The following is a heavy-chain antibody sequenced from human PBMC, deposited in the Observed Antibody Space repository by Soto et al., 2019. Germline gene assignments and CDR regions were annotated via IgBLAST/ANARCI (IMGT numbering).Heavy chain of an antibody. CDR3: ARLGGYYQAFDS. J-gene: IGHJ4*02. CDR2: IYYSGST. V-gene: IGHV4-59*08. CDR1: GGSISSYY. D-gene: IGHD3-22*01. Sequence: SETLSLTCTVSGGSISSYYWSWIRQPPGKGLEWIGYIYYSGSTNYNPSLKSRITISVDSSKNQFSLKLDSVTAADTAVYYCARLGGYYQAFDSWGQGTLVTVSS.